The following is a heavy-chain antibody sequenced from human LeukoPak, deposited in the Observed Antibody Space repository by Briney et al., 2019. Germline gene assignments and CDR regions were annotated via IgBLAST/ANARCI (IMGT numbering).Heavy chain of an antibody. CDR2: ISGSDDGT. V-gene: IGHV3-23*01. CDR1: GFTFSSCG. CDR3: AKRGPIYSSSPGNYFDY. Sequence: GGSLRLSCAASGFTFSSCGMTWVRQAPGKGLEWVSSISGSDDGTYYADSVKGRFTISRDKSKNTLYLQMNSLRAEDTAVYYCAKRGPIYSSSPGNYFDYWGQGTLVTVSS. D-gene: IGHD6-6*01. J-gene: IGHJ4*02.